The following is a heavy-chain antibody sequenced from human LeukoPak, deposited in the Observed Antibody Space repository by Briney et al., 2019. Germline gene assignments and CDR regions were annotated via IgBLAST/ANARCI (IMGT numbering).Heavy chain of an antibody. J-gene: IGHJ4*02. CDR3: AILEYSSSALDY. V-gene: IGHV4-39*07. Sequence: SETLSLTCAVYGGSFSSYYWGWIRQPPGKGLEWIGSIYYSGSTYYNPSLKSRVTISVDTSKNQFSLKLSSVTAADTAVYYCAILEYSSSALDYWGQGALVTVSS. D-gene: IGHD6-6*01. CDR2: IYYSGST. CDR1: GGSFSSYY.